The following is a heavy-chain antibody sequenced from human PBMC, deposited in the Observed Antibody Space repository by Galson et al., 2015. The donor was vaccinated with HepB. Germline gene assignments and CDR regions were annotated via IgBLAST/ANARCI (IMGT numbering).Heavy chain of an antibody. CDR2: LYTDGAT. D-gene: IGHD6-13*01. CDR3: AKDLGSSWLGTFDN. Sequence: SLRLSCAASGFPVSNNYMSWVRQAPGKGLEWVSLLYTDGATYYADSVKGRFSISRDNSRNMLYLQMNSLTIDDTAVYYCAKDLGSSWLGTFDNWGQGTLVTVSS. J-gene: IGHJ4*02. CDR1: GFPVSNNY. V-gene: IGHV3-66*02.